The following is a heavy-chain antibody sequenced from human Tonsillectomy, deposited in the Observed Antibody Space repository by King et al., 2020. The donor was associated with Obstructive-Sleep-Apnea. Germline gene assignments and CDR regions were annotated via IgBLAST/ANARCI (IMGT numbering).Heavy chain of an antibody. J-gene: IGHJ4*02. D-gene: IGHD5-18*01. CDR2: IYYIWST. V-gene: IGHV4-39*07. CDR1: GGSISSNSY. Sequence: QLQESGPGLVKPSETLSLTCTVSGGSISSNSYLGWIRQPPGKGLEWIGHIYYIWSTFYNPALQSRVTISVETSKNQFSLELNSVTAADTAVYYCARADRDIAMGLFDYWGQGTLVTVSS. CDR3: ARADRDIAMGLFDY.